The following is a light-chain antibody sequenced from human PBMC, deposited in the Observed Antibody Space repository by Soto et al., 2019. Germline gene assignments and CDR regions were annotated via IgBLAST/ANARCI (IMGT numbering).Light chain of an antibody. CDR3: AAWDDSLSGPGV. J-gene: IGLJ2*01. Sequence: QLVLTQPPSASGTPGQRVTISCSGSSSNIGSYTVNWYQHFPGTAPKLLIYSNNQRPSGVPDRFSGSKSGTSASLAISGLRSEDEADYYCAAWDDSLSGPGVFGGGTKLTVL. CDR1: SSNIGSYT. CDR2: SNN. V-gene: IGLV1-44*01.